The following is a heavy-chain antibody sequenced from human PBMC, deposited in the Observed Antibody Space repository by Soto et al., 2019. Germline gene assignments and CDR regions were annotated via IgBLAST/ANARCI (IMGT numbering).Heavy chain of an antibody. CDR3: ASSYGSGYRAFDY. CDR2: INPILSMS. J-gene: IGHJ4*02. Sequence: SVKVSCKASGDTFTFYSINWVRQAPGLGLEWMGRINPILSMSNYAQRFQGRVTMTADKSTSTAYMELSSLRSEDTAMYYCASSYGSGYRAFDYWGQGALVTVSS. CDR1: GDTFTFYS. V-gene: IGHV1-69*02. D-gene: IGHD3-10*01.